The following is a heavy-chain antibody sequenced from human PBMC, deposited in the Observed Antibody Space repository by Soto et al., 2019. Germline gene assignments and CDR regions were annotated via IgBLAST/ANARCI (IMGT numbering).Heavy chain of an antibody. CDR1: GGSFSGYY. CDR3: ARGRKDCRAGSCYSLGY. V-gene: IGHV4-34*01. J-gene: IGHJ4*02. Sequence: SETLSLTCGVDGGSFSGYYWSWIRQPPGKGLEWIGEIIHTGSTNYSPPLKSRVAISIDTSKNQFSLQLNSVPAADTDVYYCARGRKDCRAGSCYSLGYWGQGTLVTVS. CDR2: IIHTGST. D-gene: IGHD2-15*01.